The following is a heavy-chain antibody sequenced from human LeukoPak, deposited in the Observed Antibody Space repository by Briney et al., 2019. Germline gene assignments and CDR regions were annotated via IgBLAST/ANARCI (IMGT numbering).Heavy chain of an antibody. Sequence: GGSLRLSCAASGFNVEDYAMHWVRQAPGKGLEWVSGITWDSNSIDYADSVKGRFTISRDNAQNSLTLHMNGLRPEDTALYFCASKRVWGQGTLVIVSS. CDR2: ITWDSNSI. CDR1: GFNVEDYA. V-gene: IGHV3-9*01. CDR3: ASKRV. J-gene: IGHJ4*02.